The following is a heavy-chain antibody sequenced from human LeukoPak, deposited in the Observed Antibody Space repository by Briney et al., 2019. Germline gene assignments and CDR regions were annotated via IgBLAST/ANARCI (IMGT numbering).Heavy chain of an antibody. V-gene: IGHV3-11*01. CDR1: GFTFSVYY. CDR2: ISSSGSTI. CDR3: ARIKRSSWGIYDYYYMDV. Sequence: PGGSLRLSCAASGFTFSVYYMNWIRQAPAKGQEWVSYISSSGSTIFYADSVKGRFTISRDNAKNSLYLQMNSLRAEDTAVYYWARIKRSSWGIYDYYYMDVWGKGPTVSVSS. D-gene: IGHD3-16*01. J-gene: IGHJ6*03.